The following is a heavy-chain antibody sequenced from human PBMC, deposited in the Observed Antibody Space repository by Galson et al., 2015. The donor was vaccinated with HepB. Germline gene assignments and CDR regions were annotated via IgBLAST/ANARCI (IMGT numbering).Heavy chain of an antibody. V-gene: IGHV3-33*01. CDR3: ARGPYSSGRVALDY. D-gene: IGHD6-19*01. J-gene: IGHJ4*02. CDR1: GFTFSSYG. CDR2: MWYDGSNK. Sequence: SLRLSCAASGFTFSSYGMHWVRQAPGKGLEWVAVMWYDGSNKYYADSVKGRFTISRDNSKNTLYLQMNSLRAEDTAVYYCARGPYSSGRVALDYWGQGTLVTVSS.